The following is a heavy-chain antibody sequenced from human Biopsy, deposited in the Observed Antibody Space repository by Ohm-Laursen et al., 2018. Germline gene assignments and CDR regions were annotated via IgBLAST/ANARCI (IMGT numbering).Heavy chain of an antibody. J-gene: IGHJ6*02. CDR1: GFSFSDYH. Sequence: SLRLSCTASGFSFSDYHMRWIRQAPGRGLEWVSYISGGGTIYYGDSMKGRFTISRDNAKNSLYLQMNSLRAEDTAVYYCTRLAYYYYYGMDVWGQGTTVTVSS. D-gene: IGHD2-21*01. V-gene: IGHV3-69-1*02. CDR2: ISGGGTI. CDR3: TRLAYYYYYGMDV.